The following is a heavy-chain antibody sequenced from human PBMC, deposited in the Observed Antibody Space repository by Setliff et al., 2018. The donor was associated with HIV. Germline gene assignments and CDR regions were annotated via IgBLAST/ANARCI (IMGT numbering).Heavy chain of an antibody. CDR1: GYTFTSYE. V-gene: IGHV1-8*02. CDR2: MNPNSGNT. CDR3: ARSAHDYALHQLPYY. D-gene: IGHD4-17*01. J-gene: IGHJ4*02. Sequence: ASVKVSCKASGYTFTSYEINWVRQATGQGLEWMGWMNPNSGNTGYAQKFQGRVTMTRNTSISTAYMELSSLRSEDTAVYYCARSAHDYALHQLPYYWGQGTLVTVSS.